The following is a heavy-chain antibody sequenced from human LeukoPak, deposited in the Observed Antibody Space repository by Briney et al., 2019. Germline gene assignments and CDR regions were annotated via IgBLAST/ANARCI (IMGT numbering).Heavy chain of an antibody. V-gene: IGHV3-23*01. CDR2: ISGSGGST. Sequence: GGTLRHSCAASGFTFSSYGMSWVRQAPGKGLEWVSAISGSGGSTYYADSVKGRFTISRDNSKNTLYLQMNSLRAEDTAVYYCAKGKASGWYIVDYWGQGTLVTVSS. J-gene: IGHJ4*02. CDR3: AKGKASGWYIVDY. D-gene: IGHD6-19*01. CDR1: GFTFSSYG.